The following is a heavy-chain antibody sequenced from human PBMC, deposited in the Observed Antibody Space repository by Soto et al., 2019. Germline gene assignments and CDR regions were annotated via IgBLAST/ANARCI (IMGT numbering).Heavy chain of an antibody. CDR1: GYTFTSYG. CDR3: ARWGINGYGAYYYSYMDV. V-gene: IGHV1-18*01. CDR2: ISAYNGNT. J-gene: IGHJ6*03. Sequence: QVQLVQSGAEVKKPGASVKVSCKASGYTFTSYGISWVRQAPGQGLEWMGWISAYNGNTNYAQKLQRRVTMTTDTPKSTAYMELRSLRSDDTAVYYCARWGINGYGAYYYSYMDVWGKGTTVTVSS. D-gene: IGHD5-12*01.